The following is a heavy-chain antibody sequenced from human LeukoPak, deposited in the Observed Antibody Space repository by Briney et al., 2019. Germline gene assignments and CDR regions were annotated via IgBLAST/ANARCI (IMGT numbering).Heavy chain of an antibody. CDR1: GYTFTGYY. CDR3: ARADGWYGGNFDY. D-gene: IGHD6-19*01. Sequence: ASVKVSCKASGYTFTGYYIHWVRQAPGQGLEWMGWINPNSGGTNYAQKFQGRVTMTRDTSISTAYMELSRLRSDDTAVYYCARADGWYGGNFDYWGQGTLVTVSS. J-gene: IGHJ4*02. CDR2: INPNSGGT. V-gene: IGHV1-2*02.